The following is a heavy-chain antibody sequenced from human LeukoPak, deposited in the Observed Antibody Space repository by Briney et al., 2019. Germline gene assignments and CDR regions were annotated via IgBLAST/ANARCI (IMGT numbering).Heavy chain of an antibody. D-gene: IGHD3-22*01. V-gene: IGHV3-48*04. CDR2: ISSSGNTM. CDR1: RLDFGGYS. Sequence: GGSLRLSCVASRLDFGGYSMNWVRQAPGKGLEWVSYISSSGNTMHYADSVKGRFTISRDNAKNSLSLQMNSLRAEDTAVYYCARDWHHSDSRDFAFDIWGQGTMVTVSS. J-gene: IGHJ3*02. CDR3: ARDWHHSDSRDFAFDI.